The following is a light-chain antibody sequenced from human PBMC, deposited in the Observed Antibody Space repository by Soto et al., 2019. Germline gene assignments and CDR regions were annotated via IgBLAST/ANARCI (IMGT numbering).Light chain of an antibody. Sequence: DIVMTQSPDSLAVSLGERATINCKSSQNVLYSSNNKNYLAWYQQRPGQSPRLLIYWASTRQSGVPDRFSGSGSGTDFTLTTSSLQAEDVAFYYCQQYYSTPWTFGQGTKVEIK. J-gene: IGKJ1*01. V-gene: IGKV4-1*01. CDR3: QQYYSTPWT. CDR1: QNVLYSSNNKNY. CDR2: WAS.